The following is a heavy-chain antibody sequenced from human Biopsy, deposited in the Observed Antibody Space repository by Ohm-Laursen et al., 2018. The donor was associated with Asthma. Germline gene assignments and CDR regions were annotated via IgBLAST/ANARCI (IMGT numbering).Heavy chain of an antibody. CDR2: VSWNSGNI. J-gene: IGHJ4*01. CDR1: GFSFDYCA. Sequence: SLRLSSPASGFSFDYCAMHWVRQAPGKGLEWVSSVSWNSGNIDYADSVKGRFTISRDNAKNSLYLQMQSLRPEDTAFYYCAKSSDNNGSTDYLDFWGRGTLVTVSS. CDR3: AKSSDNNGSTDYLDF. D-gene: IGHD2-2*01. V-gene: IGHV3-9*01.